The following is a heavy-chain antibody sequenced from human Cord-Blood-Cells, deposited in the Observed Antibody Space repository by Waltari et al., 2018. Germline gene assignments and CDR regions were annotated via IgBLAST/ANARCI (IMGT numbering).Heavy chain of an antibody. J-gene: IGHJ5*02. V-gene: IGHV4-30-4*01. D-gene: IGHD7-27*01. CDR1: GGSISSGDYY. CDR3: ARGGNWENDWFDP. CDR2: IYYSGST. Sequence: TLSLTCTVSGGSISSGDYYWSWIRQPPGKGLEWIGYIYYSGSTYYNPSLKSRVTISVDTSKNQFSLKLSSVTAADTAVYYCARGGNWENDWFDPWGQGTLVTVSS.